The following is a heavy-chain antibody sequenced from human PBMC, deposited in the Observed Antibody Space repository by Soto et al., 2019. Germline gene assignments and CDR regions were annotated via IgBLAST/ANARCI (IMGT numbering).Heavy chain of an antibody. CDR1: GYTFTSYG. D-gene: IGHD6-13*01. J-gene: IGHJ5*02. Sequence: QVQLVQSGAEVKKPGASVKVSCKASGYTFTSYGISWVRQAPGQGLEWMGWSSAYKGNTNYPQKLQGRVTMTTDTSTSTANMELRTLRSDDTAVYYYARESRSIAAAGDFDPWGQGTLVTVSS. V-gene: IGHV1-18*01. CDR2: SSAYKGNT. CDR3: ARESRSIAAAGDFDP.